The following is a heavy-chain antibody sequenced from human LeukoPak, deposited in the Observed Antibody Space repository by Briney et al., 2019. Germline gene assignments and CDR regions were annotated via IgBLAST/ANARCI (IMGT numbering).Heavy chain of an antibody. CDR3: ARADCSASTCYLRRSWFDP. D-gene: IGHD3-9*01. CDR1: GFSINSYD. J-gene: IGHJ5*02. Sequence: PGGSLRLSCTASGFSINSYDMNWVRQAPGKGLEWVSSISPKSDFIYYSDSVRGRFTISRDNADNSLYLQMNSLSPEDTAVYYCARADCSASTCYLRRSWFDPWGQGTLVSVSS. V-gene: IGHV3-21*01. CDR2: ISPKSDFI.